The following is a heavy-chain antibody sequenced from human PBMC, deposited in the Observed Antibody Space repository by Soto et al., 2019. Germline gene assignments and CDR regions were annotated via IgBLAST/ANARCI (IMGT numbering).Heavy chain of an antibody. CDR1: GFTFSSYW. J-gene: IGHJ4*02. CDR3: ARDANWNSRDY. CDR2: IKQDGSEK. D-gene: IGHD1-7*01. V-gene: IGHV3-7*01. Sequence: EVPLVESGGGLVQPGGSLRLSCAASGFTFSSYWMSWVRQAPGKGLEWVANIKQDGSEKYYVDSVKGRFTISRDNAKNSLYLQMNGLRAEDAAVYYCARDANWNSRDYWGQGTLVTVSS.